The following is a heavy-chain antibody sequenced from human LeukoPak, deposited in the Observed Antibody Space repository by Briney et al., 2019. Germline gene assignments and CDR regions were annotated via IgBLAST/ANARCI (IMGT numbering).Heavy chain of an antibody. CDR1: GYTFIAYY. Sequence: GASVKVSCKASGYTFIAYYMHWVRQAPGQGLEWMGWINPNSGGTNYAQKFQGRVTMTRDTSAATAYMELSSLRHDDLAVYYCARGRGTSGSNRDFYYYYYMDVWGKGTTVTVSS. D-gene: IGHD2-15*01. CDR3: ARGRGTSGSNRDFYYYYYMDV. J-gene: IGHJ6*03. CDR2: INPNSGGT. V-gene: IGHV1-2*02.